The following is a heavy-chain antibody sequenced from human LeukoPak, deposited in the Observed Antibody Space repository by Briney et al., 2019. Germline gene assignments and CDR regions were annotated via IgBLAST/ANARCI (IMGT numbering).Heavy chain of an antibody. CDR1: GFTFSSYA. CDR2: ISGSGGST. J-gene: IGHJ4*02. Sequence: GGSLRLSCAASGFTFSSYAMSWVRQAPGKGLEWVSAISGSGGSTYYADSVKGRFTISRDNSKNTLYLQMNSLRAEDTAVYYCAKSGGYDSSGYYYSQIYYFDYWGQGTLVTVSP. D-gene: IGHD3-22*01. CDR3: AKSGGYDSSGYYYSQIYYFDY. V-gene: IGHV3-23*01.